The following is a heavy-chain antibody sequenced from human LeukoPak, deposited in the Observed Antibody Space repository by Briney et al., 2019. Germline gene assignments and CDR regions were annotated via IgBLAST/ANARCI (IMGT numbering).Heavy chain of an antibody. D-gene: IGHD5-24*01. J-gene: IGHJ5*02. CDR2: IWYDGSNK. CDR1: GFTFSSYG. CDR3: ARDKRGDGYNYGWFDP. Sequence: GGSLRLSCAAPGFTFSSYGMHWVRQAPGKGLEWVAVIWYDGSNKYYADSVKGRFTISRDNSKNTLYLQMNSLRAEDTAVYYCARDKRGDGYNYGWFDPWGQGTLVTVSS. V-gene: IGHV3-33*01.